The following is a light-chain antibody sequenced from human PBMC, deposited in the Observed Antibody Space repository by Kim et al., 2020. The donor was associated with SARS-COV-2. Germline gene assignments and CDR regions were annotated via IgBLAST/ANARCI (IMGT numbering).Light chain of an antibody. V-gene: IGKV1-5*01. CDR2: AAS. Sequence: ASVGDRVTITCRASQNINSWLSWYQQKPGKAPKLLIYAASSLQSGVTSRFSGSGFGTEFSLTISSLQPDDFSTYYCQQYNSNLWTFGQGTKVDIK. CDR1: QNINSW. J-gene: IGKJ1*01. CDR3: QQYNSNLWT.